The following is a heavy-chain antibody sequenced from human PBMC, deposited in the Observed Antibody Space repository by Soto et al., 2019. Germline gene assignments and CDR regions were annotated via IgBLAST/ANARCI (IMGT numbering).Heavy chain of an antibody. Sequence: GGSLRLSCAGSGFPFNNAWMTWVRQAPGQGLEWIVRITSRTYGATTDYAAPVKGRFSISRDDSKTMVFMQMNTLKNDATAVYYCATDAPTSKCYTGHFDHGGQGTLVTVSS. CDR2: ITSRTYGATT. D-gene: IGHD2-15*01. CDR3: ATDAPTSKCYTGHFDH. J-gene: IGHJ4*02. V-gene: IGHV3-15*01. CDR1: GFPFNNAW.